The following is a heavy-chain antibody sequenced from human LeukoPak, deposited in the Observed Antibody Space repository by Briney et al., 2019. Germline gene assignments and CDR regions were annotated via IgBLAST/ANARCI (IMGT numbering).Heavy chain of an antibody. D-gene: IGHD2-2*01. J-gene: IGHJ6*02. CDR1: GYTFTSYG. Sequence: ASVKVSCKASGYTFTSYGISWVRQAPGQGLEWMGRIIPILGIANYAQKFQGRVTITADKSTSTAYMELSSLRSEDTAVYYCAAPFCSSTSCPRYYYYGMDVGGQGTTVTVSS. V-gene: IGHV1-69*04. CDR3: AAPFCSSTSCPRYYYYGMDV. CDR2: IIPILGIA.